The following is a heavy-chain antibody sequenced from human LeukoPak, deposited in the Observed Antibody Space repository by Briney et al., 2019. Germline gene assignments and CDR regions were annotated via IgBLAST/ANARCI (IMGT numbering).Heavy chain of an antibody. CDR2: IYSGGTT. D-gene: IGHD3-16*01. Sequence: GGSLRLSCAASGFTVRNSYMSWVRQAPGKGLDWVSIIYSGGTTYYADTVKGRFTISRDNSKNTLDLQMKRLRAEDTAMYYCVKPADGFLGGFDSWGQGTLLTVSS. V-gene: IGHV3-53*01. CDR1: GFTVRNSY. CDR3: VKPADGFLGGFDS. J-gene: IGHJ4*02.